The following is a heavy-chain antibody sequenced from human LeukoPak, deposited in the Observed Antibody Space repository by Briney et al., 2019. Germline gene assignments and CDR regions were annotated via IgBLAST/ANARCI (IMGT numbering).Heavy chain of an antibody. J-gene: IGHJ4*02. D-gene: IGHD3-22*01. V-gene: IGHV3-23*01. Sequence: GGSLRLSCAASGFTLSSYAMTWVRQAPGKGLEWVSGISGGGASTYYADSVKGRFTISRDNSKNTLYLQMNSLRAEDTAVYYCAGGPRDSSGYYLFDYWGQGTLVTVSS. CDR1: GFTLSSYA. CDR2: ISGGGAST. CDR3: AGGPRDSSGYYLFDY.